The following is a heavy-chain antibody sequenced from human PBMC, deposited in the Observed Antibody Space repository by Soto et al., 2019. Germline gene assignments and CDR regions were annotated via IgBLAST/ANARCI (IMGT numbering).Heavy chain of an antibody. CDR3: SRGTAGDWWEVVYFDY. CDR2: ISSSGNR. D-gene: IGHD2-21*02. V-gene: IGHV4-30-4*01. Sequence: QVQLQESGPGLVKPSQTLSLTCSVSSGSISSGGYYWSWIRQAPGKGLEWIGYISSSGNRYYNPSLKSRVSISIDTSKNLFSLKLSSVTAADTAVYFCSRGTAGDWWEVVYFDYWGQGTLVTVSS. J-gene: IGHJ4*02. CDR1: SGSISSGGYY.